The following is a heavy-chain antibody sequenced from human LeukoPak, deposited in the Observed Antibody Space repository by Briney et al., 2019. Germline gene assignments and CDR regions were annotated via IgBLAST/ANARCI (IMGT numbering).Heavy chain of an antibody. V-gene: IGHV3-30-3*01. D-gene: IGHD3-10*01. CDR2: ISYDGSNK. J-gene: IGHJ4*02. Sequence: GGSLRLSCAASGFTFSSYVMHWVRQAPGKGLEWVAVISYDGSNKYYADSVKRRFTISRDNSKNALYLQMNSLRAEDTAVYYCARDYLLWFGELFDYWGQGTLVTVSS. CDR1: GFTFSSYV. CDR3: ARDYLLWFGELFDY.